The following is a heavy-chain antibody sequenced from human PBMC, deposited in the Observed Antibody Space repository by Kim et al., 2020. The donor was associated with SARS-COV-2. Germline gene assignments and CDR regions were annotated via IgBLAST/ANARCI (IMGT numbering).Heavy chain of an antibody. V-gene: IGHV3-33*01. CDR2: IWYDGSNK. J-gene: IGHJ4*02. Sequence: GGSLRLSCAASGFTFSSYGMHWVRQAPGKGLEWVAVIWYDGSNKYYADSVKGRFTISRDNSKNTLYLQMNSLRAEDTAVYYCARGQWPYVDTAMATFDYWGQGTLVTVSS. CDR3: ARGQWPYVDTAMATFDY. CDR1: GFTFSSYG. D-gene: IGHD5-18*01.